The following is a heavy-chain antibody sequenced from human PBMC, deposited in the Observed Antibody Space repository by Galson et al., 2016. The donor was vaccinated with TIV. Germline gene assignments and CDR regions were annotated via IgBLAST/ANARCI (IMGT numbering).Heavy chain of an antibody. CDR1: GGTFSNYA. V-gene: IGHV1-69*13. J-gene: IGHJ4*02. D-gene: IGHD3-10*01. CDR2: IIPISAIA. Sequence: SVKVSCKASGGTFSNYAISWVRQAPGQGLEWMGGIIPISAIAKYAQKFQGRVAITAGESTSTAYMELSSLRSEDTAVYYCARVSDYYGSGSYYNVLGYWGQGTLVTVSS. CDR3: ARVSDYYGSGSYYNVLGY.